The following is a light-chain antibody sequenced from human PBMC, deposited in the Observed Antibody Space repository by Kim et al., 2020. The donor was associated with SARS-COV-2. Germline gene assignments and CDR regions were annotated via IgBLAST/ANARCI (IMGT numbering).Light chain of an antibody. CDR3: TTHADNNYF. Sequence: QSLTISCSGTSSDFGAYNYNYVSWYQQHPGRAPNLLIYEVTKRSSGVPDRFSGSKSGGTASLTVSGLQADDEADYYCTTHADNNYFFGTGTKVTVL. J-gene: IGLJ1*01. CDR2: EVT. V-gene: IGLV2-8*01. CDR1: SSDFGAYNYNY.